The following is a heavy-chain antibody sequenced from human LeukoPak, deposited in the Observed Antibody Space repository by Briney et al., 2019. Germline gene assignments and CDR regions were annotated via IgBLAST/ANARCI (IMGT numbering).Heavy chain of an antibody. V-gene: IGHV3-48*03. CDR1: GFTFSSYE. CDR3: ARVRSSSRAYYYYYYMDV. J-gene: IGHJ6*03. CDR2: ISSSGSTI. D-gene: IGHD6-6*01. Sequence: PGGSLRLSCAASGFTFSSYEMNWVRQAPGKGLEWVSYISSSGSTIYYADSVKGRFTISRDNAKNSLYLQMNSLRAEDTAVYYCARVRSSSRAYYYYYYMDVWGKGTTVTVSS.